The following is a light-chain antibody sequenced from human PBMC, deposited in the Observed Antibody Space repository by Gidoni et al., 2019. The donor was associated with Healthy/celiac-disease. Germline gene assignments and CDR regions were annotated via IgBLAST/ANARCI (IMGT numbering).Light chain of an antibody. V-gene: IGKV3-11*01. CDR2: DAS. Sequence: EIVLTPSPATLSLSPWERATRSCRAIQSVSSYLAWYQQKPGQAPSLLIYDASNRATGIPARFSGSGSETDFTLTIISLEPEDFAFYYCQQRSNWPFGGGTKVEIK. CDR3: QQRSNWP. CDR1: QSVSSY. J-gene: IGKJ4*01.